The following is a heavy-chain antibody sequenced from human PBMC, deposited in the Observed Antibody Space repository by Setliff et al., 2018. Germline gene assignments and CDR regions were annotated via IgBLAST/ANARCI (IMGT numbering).Heavy chain of an antibody. CDR3: TREASVDFWSGYLYYYDTDV. Sequence: LRLSCTASGFTFGDYAMSWVRQAPGKGLEWVGFIRSKAYGGTTEYAASVKGRFTISRDDSKSIAYLQMNSLKTEDTAVYYCTREASVDFWSGYLYYYDTDVWGKGTTVT. CDR2: IRSKAYGGTT. V-gene: IGHV3-49*04. D-gene: IGHD3-3*01. CDR1: GFTFGDYA. J-gene: IGHJ6*03.